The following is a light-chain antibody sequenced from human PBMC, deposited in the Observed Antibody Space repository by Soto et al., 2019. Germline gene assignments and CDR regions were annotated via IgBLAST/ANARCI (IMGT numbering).Light chain of an antibody. Sequence: EIVLTQSPGTLSLSPGERATLSCRASQSVSSSYLAWYQQKPGQAPRLLIYGASSRATGIPDRFSGSGSGTDFTLTISRLEPEDFAVEYCQQYGSSPSWTFGQGTKVEIK. V-gene: IGKV3-20*01. CDR1: QSVSSSY. CDR2: GAS. J-gene: IGKJ1*01. CDR3: QQYGSSPSWT.